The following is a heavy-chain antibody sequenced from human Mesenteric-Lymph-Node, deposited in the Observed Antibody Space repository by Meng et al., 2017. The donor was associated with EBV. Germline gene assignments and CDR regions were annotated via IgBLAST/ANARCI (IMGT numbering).Heavy chain of an antibody. D-gene: IGHD7-27*01. Sequence: QGRMWASGGGLVKPGGSLRLSCAASGFTFSNNYMAWIRQAPGKGLEWISYISGSGSSIVYADSVRGRFTISRDNAKNSVYLQMTSLRAEDTAVYYCARDWGFPYTFDDWGRGTLVTVSS. CDR1: GFTFSNNY. V-gene: IGHV3-11*01. J-gene: IGHJ4*02. CDR2: ISGSGSSI. CDR3: ARDWGFPYTFDD.